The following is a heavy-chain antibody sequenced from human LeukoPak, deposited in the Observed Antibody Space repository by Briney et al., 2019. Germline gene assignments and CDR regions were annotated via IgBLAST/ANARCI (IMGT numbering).Heavy chain of an antibody. V-gene: IGHV1-18*01. CDR3: ARFGSCGGDCALPFDP. D-gene: IGHD2-21*01. J-gene: IGHJ5*02. Sequence: GASVKVSCKASGYTFTSYGISWVRQAPGQGLEWMGWISAYNGNTNYAQKLQGRVTMTTDTSTSTAYMELSSLRSEDTAVYYCARFGSCGGDCALPFDPWGQGTLVTVSS. CDR2: ISAYNGNT. CDR1: GYTFTSYG.